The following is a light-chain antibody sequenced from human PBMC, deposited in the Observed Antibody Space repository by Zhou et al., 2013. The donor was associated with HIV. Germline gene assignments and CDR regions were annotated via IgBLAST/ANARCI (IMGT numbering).Light chain of an antibody. CDR3: QQSYSTPPT. Sequence: DIQMTQSPSSLSASVGDRVTITCRASQRISSYVNWYQQKPGKAPKLLIYGSSSLQSGVPSRFSGSGSGTEFSLSISSLQPEDSATYYCQQSYSTPPTFGQGTRLEI. V-gene: IGKV1-39*01. J-gene: IGKJ5*01. CDR2: GSS. CDR1: QRISSY.